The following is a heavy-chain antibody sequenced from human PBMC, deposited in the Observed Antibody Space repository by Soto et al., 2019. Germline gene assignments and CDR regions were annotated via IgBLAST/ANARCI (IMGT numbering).Heavy chain of an antibody. Sequence: ASVKVYCKASGYTFTSYGISWVRQAPGQGLEWMGWISAYNGNTNYAQKLQGRVTMTTDTSTSTAYMELRSLRSDDTAVYYCARVSYYYGSGSSPHDAFDIWGQGTMVTVSS. CDR2: ISAYNGNT. CDR3: ARVSYYYGSGSSPHDAFDI. V-gene: IGHV1-18*01. D-gene: IGHD3-10*01. J-gene: IGHJ3*02. CDR1: GYTFTSYG.